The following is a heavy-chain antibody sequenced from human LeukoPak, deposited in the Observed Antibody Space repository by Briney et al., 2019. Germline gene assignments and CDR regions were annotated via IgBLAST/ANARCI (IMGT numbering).Heavy chain of an antibody. V-gene: IGHV3-7*01. Sequence: GGSLRLSCAASGFTFSSNWMSWVRQAPGKGLEWVANVEQDGSDKYYVDSVKGRFTISRDNAKNSLYLQMNSLRAEDTAVYYCARDLAAVGIDYWGQGTLVTVSS. CDR3: ARDLAAVGIDY. D-gene: IGHD6-13*01. CDR1: GFTFSSNW. J-gene: IGHJ4*02. CDR2: VEQDGSDK.